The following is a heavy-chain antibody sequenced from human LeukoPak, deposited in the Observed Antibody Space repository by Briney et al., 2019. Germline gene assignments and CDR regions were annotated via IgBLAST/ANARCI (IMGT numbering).Heavy chain of an antibody. V-gene: IGHV3-23*01. Sequence: GESLRLSCAVSGITLSNYGMSWVRQAPGKGLEWVAGISDSGGSTNYADSVKGRFTISRDNAKNTLYLQMNSLRAEDTAVYFCAKRGVVIRVILVGFHKQAYYFDSWGQGALVTVPS. J-gene: IGHJ4*02. CDR3: AKRGVVIRVILVGFHKQAYYFDS. CDR1: GITLSNYG. D-gene: IGHD3-10*01. CDR2: ISDSGGST.